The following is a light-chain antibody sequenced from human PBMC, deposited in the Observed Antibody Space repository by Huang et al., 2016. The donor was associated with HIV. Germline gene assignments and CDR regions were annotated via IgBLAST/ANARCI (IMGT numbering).Light chain of an antibody. Sequence: DIQMTQSPSSLSASVGDRVTITCRPSQYIDTSVACYQHKPGKAPKVLVFAATRLESGVSSRFSGSGSGTEFTLTITSLQPEDFATYYCQQYGTNSLNFGGGTKVEIK. V-gene: IGKV1-NL1*01. CDR1: QYIDTS. CDR3: QQYGTNSLN. J-gene: IGKJ4*01. CDR2: AAT.